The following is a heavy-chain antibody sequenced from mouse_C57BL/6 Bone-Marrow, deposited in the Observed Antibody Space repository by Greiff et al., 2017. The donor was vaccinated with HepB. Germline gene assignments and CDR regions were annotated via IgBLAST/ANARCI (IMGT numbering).Heavy chain of an antibody. CDR3: ARSLTTVVYFDY. V-gene: IGHV1-54*01. Sequence: QVQLQQSGAELVRPGTSVKVSCKASGYAFTNYLIEWVKQRPGQGLEWIGVINPGSGGTNYNEKFKGKATLTADKSSSTAYMQLRSLTSEDSAVYFCARSLTTVVYFDYWGQGTTLTVSS. CDR2: INPGSGGT. CDR1: GYAFTNYL. J-gene: IGHJ2*01. D-gene: IGHD1-1*01.